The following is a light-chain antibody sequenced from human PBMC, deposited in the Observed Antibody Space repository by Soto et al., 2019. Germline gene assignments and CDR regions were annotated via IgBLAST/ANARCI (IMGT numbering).Light chain of an antibody. CDR1: QNINSN. Sequence: EILMTQSPLTLSVSPGEGATLSCRASQNINSNLAWYQQRPGQAPRVLIYGASSRASGIPDRFSGSGSGTDFTITINRLEPDDFAVYYCQQYKDWPPLTFGGGTRVESK. V-gene: IGKV3D-15*01. CDR3: QQYKDWPPLT. CDR2: GAS. J-gene: IGKJ4*01.